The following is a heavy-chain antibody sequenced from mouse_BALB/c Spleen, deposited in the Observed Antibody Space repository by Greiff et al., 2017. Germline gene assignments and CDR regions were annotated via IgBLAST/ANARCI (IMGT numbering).Heavy chain of an antibody. D-gene: IGHD2-1*01. Sequence: EVQLVESGPGLVKPSQSLSLTCTVTGYSITSDYAWNWIRQFPGNKLEWMGYISYSGSTSYNPSLKSRISITRDTSKNQFFLQLNSVTTEDTATYYCARGGNPDYWGQGTTLTVSS. J-gene: IGHJ2*01. CDR1: GYSITSDYA. CDR2: ISYSGST. CDR3: ARGGNPDY. V-gene: IGHV3-2*02.